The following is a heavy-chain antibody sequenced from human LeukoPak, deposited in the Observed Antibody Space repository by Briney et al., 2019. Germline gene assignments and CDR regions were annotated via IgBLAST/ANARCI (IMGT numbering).Heavy chain of an antibody. CDR2: IRSKASSYAT. CDR1: GYTLTELS. J-gene: IGHJ4*02. CDR3: AVNYCSGATCYMY. D-gene: IGHD2-15*01. Sequence: KVSCKVSGYTLTELSMHWVRQASGKGLEWVGRIRSKASSYATAYAASLKGRFTISRDDSKNTAYLQVNSLKTEDTAVYYCAVNYCSGATCYMYWGQGTLVTVSS. V-gene: IGHV3-73*01.